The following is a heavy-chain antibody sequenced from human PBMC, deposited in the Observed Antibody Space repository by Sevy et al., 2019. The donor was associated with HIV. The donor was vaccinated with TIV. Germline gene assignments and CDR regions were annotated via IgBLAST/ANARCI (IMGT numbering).Heavy chain of an antibody. CDR1: GFTFSSYW. CDR3: ARDRLEDIVVVPAAMPGVGWFDP. Sequence: GGSLRLSCAASGFTFSSYWMSWVRQAPGKGLEWVANIKQDGSEKYYVDSVRGRFTMSRDNAKNSLYLQMNSLRAEDTAVYYCARDRLEDIVVVPAAMPGVGWFDPWGQGTLVIVSS. J-gene: IGHJ5*02. V-gene: IGHV3-7*01. CDR2: IKQDGSEK. D-gene: IGHD2-2*01.